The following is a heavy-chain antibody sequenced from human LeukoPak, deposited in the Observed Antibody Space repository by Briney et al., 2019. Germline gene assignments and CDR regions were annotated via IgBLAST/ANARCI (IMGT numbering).Heavy chain of an antibody. D-gene: IGHD2-21*01. CDR2: IRSKIDGGAT. CDR3: YTSITDY. CDR1: GFNVNNAW. V-gene: IGHV3-15*07. Sequence: PGGSLRLSCAASGFNVNNAWMSWVRQAPGKGLEWVGRIRSKIDGGATDYAAPVKGRFTISRDHSKNTLYLQINSLKIEDTAMYYCYTSITDYWGQGTLVTVSS. J-gene: IGHJ4*02.